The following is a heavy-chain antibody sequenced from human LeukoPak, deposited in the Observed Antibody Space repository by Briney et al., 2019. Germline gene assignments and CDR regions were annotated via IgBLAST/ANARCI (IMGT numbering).Heavy chain of an antibody. CDR2: FDPEDGET. Sequence: ASVKVSCKVSGYTLTELSMHWVRQAPGKGLEWMGGFDPEDGETVYAQKFQGRVTMTEDTSTDTAYMELNSLKSEDTAVYYCAIAEMITFGEITDWGQGTLVTVSS. D-gene: IGHD3-16*01. CDR3: AIAEMITFGEITD. CDR1: GYTLTELS. V-gene: IGHV1-24*01. J-gene: IGHJ4*02.